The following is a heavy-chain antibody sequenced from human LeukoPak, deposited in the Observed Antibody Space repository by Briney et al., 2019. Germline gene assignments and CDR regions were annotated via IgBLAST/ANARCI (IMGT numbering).Heavy chain of an antibody. J-gene: IGHJ4*02. CDR1: GYTFTSYD. V-gene: IGHV1-8*01. CDR3: ARMVWQLWYFDY. D-gene: IGHD5-18*01. CDR2: MNPNSGNT. Sequence: ASVKVSCKASGYTFTSYDINWVRQATGQGLEWMGWMNPNSGNTGYAQKFQGRVTMTRNTSISTGYMELSSLRSDDTAVYYCARMVWQLWYFDYWGQGTLVTVSS.